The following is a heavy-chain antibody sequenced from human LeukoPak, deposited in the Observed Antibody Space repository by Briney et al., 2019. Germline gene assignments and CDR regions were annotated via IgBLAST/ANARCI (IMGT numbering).Heavy chain of an antibody. CDR1: GGSISSYY. CDR2: IYYSGST. D-gene: IGHD5-12*01. CDR3: AREYSGYDGDWFDP. V-gene: IGHV4-59*01. Sequence: KPSETLSLTCTVSGGSISSYYWSWIRQPPGKGLEWIGYIYYSGSTNYNPSLKSRVTISVDTSKNQFSLKLSSVTAADTAVYYCAREYSGYDGDWFDPWGQGTLVTVSS. J-gene: IGHJ5*02.